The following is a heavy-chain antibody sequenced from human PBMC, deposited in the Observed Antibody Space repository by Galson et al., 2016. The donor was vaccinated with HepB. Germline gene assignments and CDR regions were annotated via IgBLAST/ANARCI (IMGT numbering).Heavy chain of an antibody. J-gene: IGHJ4*02. V-gene: IGHV5-10-1*01. CDR3: TRFFGSAGWYFDH. CDR1: GFNFPTYW. Sequence: QSGAEVKKPGESLKISCEGSGFNFPTYWIIWVRQMPGKGLEWVGRIDPSDSYTHYGPSFQGHVTISVDKSINTAYLEWSSLKPSDTAMYYCTRFFGSAGWYFDHWGQGTLVTVSS. D-gene: IGHD2-15*01. CDR2: IDPSDSYT.